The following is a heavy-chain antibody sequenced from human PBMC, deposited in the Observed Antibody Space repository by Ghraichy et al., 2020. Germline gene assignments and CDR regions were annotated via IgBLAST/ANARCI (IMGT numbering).Heavy chain of an antibody. V-gene: IGHV4-31*03. D-gene: IGHD3-3*01. CDR3: ARSSKETYYDFWGNPHQIDY. J-gene: IGHJ4*02. CDR1: GGSISSGGYY. CDR2: IYYSGST. Sequence: SQTLSLTCTVSGGSISSGGYYWSWIRQHPGKGLEWIGYIYYSGSTYYNPSLKSRVTISVDTSKNQFSLKLSSVTAADTAVYYCARSSKETYYDFWGNPHQIDYWGQGTLVTVSS.